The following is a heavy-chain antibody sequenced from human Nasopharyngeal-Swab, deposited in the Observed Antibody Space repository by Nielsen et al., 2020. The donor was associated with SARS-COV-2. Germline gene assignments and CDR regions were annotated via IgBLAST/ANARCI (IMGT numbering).Heavy chain of an antibody. V-gene: IGHV3-21*01. CDR2: ISSSSSYI. D-gene: IGHD3-3*01. CDR3: ARETIFGVVITHNWFDP. Sequence: GESLKISCAASGFTFSSYSMNWVRQAPGKGLEWVSSISSSSSYIYYADSVKGRFTISRDNAKNSLYLQMNSLRAEDTAVYYCARETIFGVVITHNWFDPWGQGTLVTVSS. CDR1: GFTFSSYS. J-gene: IGHJ5*02.